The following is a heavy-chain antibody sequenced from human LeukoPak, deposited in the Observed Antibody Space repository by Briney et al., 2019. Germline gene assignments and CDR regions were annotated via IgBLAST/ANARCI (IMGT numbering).Heavy chain of an antibody. J-gene: IGHJ5*02. Sequence: SQTLSLTCTVSGGSISSGGYYWSWIRHHPGKGLEWSGYFYYTGSTSYRQSLKTRVTLSVDTSKSRSSLELSSVTAADTAVYYCARDFWMGCDPWGQGTLVTVSS. CDR3: ARDFWMGCDP. CDR1: GGSISSGGYY. V-gene: IGHV4-31*03. CDR2: FYYTGST. D-gene: IGHD3-3*01.